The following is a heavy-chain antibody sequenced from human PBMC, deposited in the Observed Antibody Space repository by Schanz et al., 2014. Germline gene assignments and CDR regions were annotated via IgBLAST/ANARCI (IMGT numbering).Heavy chain of an antibody. CDR3: ARHGELGGCSSSSCWALNWFDP. D-gene: IGHD2-2*01. CDR1: GGSFSGYY. J-gene: IGHJ5*02. CDR2: INHSGST. V-gene: IGHV4-34*01. Sequence: QVQLQQWGAGLLKPSETLSLTCAVYGGSFSGYYWSWIRQPPGKGLEWIGEINHSGSTNYNPPLKSRVTISVDTSKNQFALKLGSVTAADTAVYYCARHGELGGCSSSSCWALNWFDPWGQGTLVTVSS.